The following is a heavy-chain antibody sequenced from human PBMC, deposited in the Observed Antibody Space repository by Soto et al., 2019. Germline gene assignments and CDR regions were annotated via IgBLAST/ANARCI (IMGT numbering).Heavy chain of an antibody. CDR2: IYYSGST. CDR1: GGSISSYY. J-gene: IGHJ4*02. CDR3: ARVITFFGVVTSYYFAY. D-gene: IGHD3-3*01. Sequence: QVQLQESGPGLAKPSETLSLTCTVSGGSISSYYCSWIRQPPGKGLEWIGYIYYSGSTNYNPALKNRFYIPVHTSKTQFSPKRSSGTAPDTAVYYCARVITFFGVVTSYYFAYGGQGTLVAVSS. V-gene: IGHV4-59*01.